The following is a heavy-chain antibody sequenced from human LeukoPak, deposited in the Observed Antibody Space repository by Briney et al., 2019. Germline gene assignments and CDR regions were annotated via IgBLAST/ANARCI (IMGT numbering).Heavy chain of an antibody. CDR2: MNPNSGNT. CDR3: ARASSGYYYFDY. Sequence: ASVKVSCKASGYTYTSYDINWVRQATGQGLEWMGWMNPNSGNTGYAQKFQGRVTMTRNTSISTAYMELSSLRSEDTAVYYCARASSGYYYFDYWGQGTLVTVSS. J-gene: IGHJ4*02. V-gene: IGHV1-8*01. CDR1: GYTYTSYD. D-gene: IGHD3-22*01.